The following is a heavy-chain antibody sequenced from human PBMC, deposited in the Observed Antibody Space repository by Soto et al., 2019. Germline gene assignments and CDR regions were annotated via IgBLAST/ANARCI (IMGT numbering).Heavy chain of an antibody. CDR2: IYYSGST. D-gene: IGHD2-15*01. J-gene: IGHJ6*02. V-gene: IGHV4-39*01. CDR1: GGSISSSSYY. CDR3: ARVVAAQYYYYGMDV. Sequence: SETLSLTCTVSGGSISSSSYYWGWIRQPPGKGLEWIGSIYYSGSTYYNPSLKSRVTISVDTSKNQFSLKLGSVTAADTAVYYCARVVAAQYYYYGMDVWGQGTPVTVSS.